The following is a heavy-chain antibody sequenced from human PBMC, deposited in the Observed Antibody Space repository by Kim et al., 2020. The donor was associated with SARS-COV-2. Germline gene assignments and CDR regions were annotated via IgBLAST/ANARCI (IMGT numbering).Heavy chain of an antibody. J-gene: IGHJ5*02. D-gene: IGHD3-9*01. CDR2: FDPEDGET. CDR1: GYTLTELS. V-gene: IGHV1-24*01. CDR3: ATLRHRVTGWGVIDWFDP. Sequence: ASVKVSCKVSGYTLTELSMHWVRQAPGKGLEWMGGFDPEDGETIYAQKFQGRVTMTEDTSTDTAYMELSSLRSEDTAVYYCATLRHRVTGWGVIDWFDPWGQGTLVTVSS.